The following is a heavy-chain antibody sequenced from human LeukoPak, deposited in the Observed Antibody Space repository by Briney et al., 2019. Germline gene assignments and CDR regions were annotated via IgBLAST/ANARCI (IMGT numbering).Heavy chain of an antibody. V-gene: IGHV3-23*01. CDR3: AKWGDYDVLTGYYDPDN. J-gene: IGHJ4*02. D-gene: IGHD3-9*01. Sequence: PGASLRLSCAASGFIFSNYAMSWARQAPGKGLEWVSAIVGSGANTYYADSVKGRFTISRGNPRNTLYLQMNSLRAEDTAVYYCAKWGDYDVLTGYYDPDNWGQGTLVTVSS. CDR1: GFIFSNYA. CDR2: IVGSGANT.